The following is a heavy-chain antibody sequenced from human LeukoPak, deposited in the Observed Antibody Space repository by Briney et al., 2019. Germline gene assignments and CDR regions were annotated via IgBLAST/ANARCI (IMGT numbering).Heavy chain of an antibody. D-gene: IGHD3-3*01. J-gene: IGHJ4*02. CDR2: INHSGST. CDR3: ARHDFWSGYYIFDY. Sequence: SETLSLTCAVYGGSFSGYYWSWIRQPPGKGLEWIGEINHSGSTNYNPSLKSRVTISVDTSKNRFSLKLSSVTAADTAVYYCARHDFWSGYYIFDYWGQGTLVTVSS. V-gene: IGHV4-34*01. CDR1: GGSFSGYY.